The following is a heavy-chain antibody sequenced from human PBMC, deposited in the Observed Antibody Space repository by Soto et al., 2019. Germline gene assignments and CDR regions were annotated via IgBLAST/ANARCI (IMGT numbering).Heavy chain of an antibody. J-gene: IGHJ6*03. Sequence: EVQLLESGGGLVQPGGSLRLSCAASGFTFSSYAMSWVRQAPGKGLEWVSAISGSGGSTYYADSVKGRFTISRDNSKNTLYLQMNSLRAEDTAVYYCAKVDGEVAGTRYYYYMDVWGKGTTVTVSS. CDR3: AKVDGEVAGTRYYYYMDV. CDR1: GFTFSSYA. D-gene: IGHD6-19*01. CDR2: ISGSGGST. V-gene: IGHV3-23*01.